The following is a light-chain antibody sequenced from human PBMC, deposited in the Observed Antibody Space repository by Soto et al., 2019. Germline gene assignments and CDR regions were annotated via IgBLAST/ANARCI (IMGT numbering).Light chain of an antibody. J-gene: IGLJ1*01. Sequence: SYELTQLPSVSVAPGQTASITCGGNNVGSKSVHWYQQKPGQAPVLVVYDDSDRPSGIPERFSGSTSGNTATLTISRVEAGDEADYYCQLWDSSSDRYVFGTGTKLTVL. V-gene: IGLV3-21*02. CDR1: NVGSKS. CDR3: QLWDSSSDRYV. CDR2: DDS.